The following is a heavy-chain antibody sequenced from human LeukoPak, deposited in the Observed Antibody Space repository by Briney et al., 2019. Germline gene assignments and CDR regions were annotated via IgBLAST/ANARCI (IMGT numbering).Heavy chain of an antibody. CDR2: ISSSSSYI. D-gene: IGHD3-16*02. J-gene: IGHJ3*02. CDR1: GLTFSSYS. CDR3: ARVGGGDDYVWGSYRPEAAFDI. V-gene: IGHV3-21*01. Sequence: GGSLRLSCAASGLTFSSYSMNWVREAPGKGLEWVSSISSSSSYIYYADSVKGRFTISRDNAKNSLYLQMNSLRAEDTAVYYCARVGGGDDYVWGSYRPEAAFDIWGQGTMVTVSS.